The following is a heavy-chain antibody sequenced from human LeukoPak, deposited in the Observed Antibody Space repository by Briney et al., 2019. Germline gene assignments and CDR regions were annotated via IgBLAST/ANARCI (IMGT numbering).Heavy chain of an antibody. J-gene: IGHJ4*02. CDR2: ISSSSSYI. CDR3: ASSDSSGGVDY. V-gene: IGHV3-21*01. D-gene: IGHD3-22*01. Sequence: GGSLRLSCAASGFTFSSYSMNWVRQAPGKGLEWVSSISSSSSYIYYADSVKGRFTISRDNAKNSLYLQMNSLRAEDTAVYYCASSDSSGGVDYWGQGTLSPSPQ. CDR1: GFTFSSYS.